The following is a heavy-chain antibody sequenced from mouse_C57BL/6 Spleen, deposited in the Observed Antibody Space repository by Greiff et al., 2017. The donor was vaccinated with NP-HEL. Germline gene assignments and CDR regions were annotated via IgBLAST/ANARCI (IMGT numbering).Heavy chain of an antibody. CDR1: GYTFTSYW. CDR2: IDPSDSYT. Sequence: QVQLQQPGAELVRPGTSVKLSCKASGYTFTSYWMHWVKQRPGQGLEWIGVIDPSDSYTNYNQKFKGKATLTVDTSSSTAYMQLSSLTSEDSAVYDCARRGGSSTRGAMDYWGQGTSVTVSS. J-gene: IGHJ4*01. CDR3: ARRGGSSTRGAMDY. V-gene: IGHV1-59*01. D-gene: IGHD1-1*01.